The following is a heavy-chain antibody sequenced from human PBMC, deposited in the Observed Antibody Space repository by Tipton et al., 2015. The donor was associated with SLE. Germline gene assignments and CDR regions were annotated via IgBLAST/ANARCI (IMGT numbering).Heavy chain of an antibody. CDR3: ARDQAGSNNWFDP. D-gene: IGHD6-19*01. CDR2: INNRGYP. J-gene: IGHJ5*02. V-gene: IGHV4-31*03. Sequence: LRLSCTVSGDSINSGGYYWSWIRXXPGQGLEWIGYINNRGYPYYKPSLKSRAIISVDTSKNQFSLKLSSVTAADTAVYYCARDQAGSNNWFDPWGQGVPVTVSS. CDR1: GDSINSGGYY.